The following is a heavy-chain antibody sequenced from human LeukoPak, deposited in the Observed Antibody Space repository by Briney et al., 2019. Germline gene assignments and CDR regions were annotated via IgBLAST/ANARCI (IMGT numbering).Heavy chain of an antibody. CDR3: ASSPPIRSGYYYNY. V-gene: IGHV1-2*02. CDR2: INPNSGGT. Sequence: GASVKVSCKASGYTFTGYYMHWVRQAPGQGLEWMGWINPNSGGTNYAQKFQGRVTMTRDTSISTAYMELSRLRSDDTAVYYCASSPPIRSGYYYNYWGQGTLVTVSS. CDR1: GYTFTGYY. D-gene: IGHD3-22*01. J-gene: IGHJ4*02.